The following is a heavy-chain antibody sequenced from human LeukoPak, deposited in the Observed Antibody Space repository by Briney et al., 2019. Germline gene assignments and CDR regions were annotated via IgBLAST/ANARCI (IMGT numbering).Heavy chain of an antibody. V-gene: IGHV3-21*01. CDR2: ITSSGTYI. J-gene: IGHJ6*03. CDR1: RFTFSNYN. Sequence: PGGSLRLSCAASRFTFSNYNMNWVRQAPGKAMEWASSITSSGTYIFYADSVKGRFTISRDNAKNSLYLQMDSLGPEDTAVYYCARDPYSGNYGNDYYYYMDVWGKGTTVTISS. CDR3: ARDPYSGNYGNDYYYYMDV. D-gene: IGHD1-26*01.